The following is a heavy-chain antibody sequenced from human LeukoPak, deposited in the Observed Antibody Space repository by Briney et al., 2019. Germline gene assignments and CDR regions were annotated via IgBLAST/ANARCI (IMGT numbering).Heavy chain of an antibody. CDR1: GGSFSGYN. CDR3: AREYSSSIGAFDI. CDR2: INHSGST. V-gene: IGHV4-34*01. D-gene: IGHD6-6*01. Sequence: SETRSLTGASKGGSFSGYNWSGIRQPPGKGLNWIGEINHSGSTNYNPSLKSRVTISVDTSKNQFSLKLSSVTAADTAVYYCAREYSSSIGAFDIWGQGTMVTVSS. J-gene: IGHJ3*02.